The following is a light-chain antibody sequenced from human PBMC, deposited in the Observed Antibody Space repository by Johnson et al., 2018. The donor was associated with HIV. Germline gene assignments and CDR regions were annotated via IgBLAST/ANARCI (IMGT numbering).Light chain of an antibody. Sequence: QSVLTQPPSVSAAPGQKVTISCSGSSSNIGNNYVSWYQQLPGTAPKLLIYENTKRPSGISDRFSGSKSGTSATLGITGLQTGDEADYYCGTWDSSLSAYVFGTGTKVTVL. V-gene: IGLV1-51*02. CDR1: SSNIGNNY. J-gene: IGLJ1*01. CDR3: GTWDSSLSAYV. CDR2: ENT.